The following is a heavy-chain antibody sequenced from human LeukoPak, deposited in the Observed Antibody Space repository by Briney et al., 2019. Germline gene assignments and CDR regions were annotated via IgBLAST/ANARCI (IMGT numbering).Heavy chain of an antibody. V-gene: IGHV3-48*03. CDR3: ASLLLCYGWSRSSDSSDI. CDR1: GFTLSSYE. Sequence: GGSLRLSCAASGFTLSSYEMNWVRQAPGKGLEWVSYISSSGNTIYYADSVKGRFTIPRDNAKNTLYLQMNSLRAEDTALYYCASLLLCYGWSRSSDSSDIWGQGTMVTVSS. D-gene: IGHD3-16*01. J-gene: IGHJ3*02. CDR2: ISSSGNTI.